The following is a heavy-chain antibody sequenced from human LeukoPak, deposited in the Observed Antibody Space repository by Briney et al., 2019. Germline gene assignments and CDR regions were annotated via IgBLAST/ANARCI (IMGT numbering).Heavy chain of an antibody. CDR1: GFSFSDHY. CDR2: TRNKANSYTT. Sequence: GGSLRLSCAASGFSFSDHYMDWVRQAPGKGLAWVGRTRNKANSYTTEYAASVKGRFTISRDDSKNSLYLQMNSLKTEDTAVYYCVRDQYCSGGSCPYGMDVWGQGTTVTVSS. J-gene: IGHJ6*02. D-gene: IGHD2-15*01. V-gene: IGHV3-72*01. CDR3: VRDQYCSGGSCPYGMDV.